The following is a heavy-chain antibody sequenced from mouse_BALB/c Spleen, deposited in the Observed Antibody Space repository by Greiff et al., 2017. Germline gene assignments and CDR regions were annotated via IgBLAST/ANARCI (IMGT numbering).Heavy chain of an antibody. V-gene: IGHV5-6-4*01. Sequence: EVLLVESGGGLVKPGGSLKLSCAASGFTFSSYTMSWVRQTPEKRLEWVATISSGGSYTYYPDSVKGRFTISRDNAKNTLYLQMSSLRSEDTAMYYCTRDLGYGYGFANWGQGTLVTVSA. D-gene: IGHD1-2*01. CDR3: TRDLGYGYGFAN. J-gene: IGHJ3*01. CDR1: GFTFSSYT. CDR2: ISSGGSYT.